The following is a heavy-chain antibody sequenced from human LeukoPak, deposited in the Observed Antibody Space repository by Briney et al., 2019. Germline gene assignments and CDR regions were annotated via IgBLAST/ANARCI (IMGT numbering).Heavy chain of an antibody. CDR3: ARLFGVMRDFDY. CDR2: IYYSGST. J-gene: IGHJ4*02. D-gene: IGHD3-3*01. Sequence: LRLSCAASGFTFSSYAMSWIRQPPGRGLEWIVYIYYSGSTCYNPSLESRVTISADTFETQLSLKVSSVTAADTDVYYRARLFGVMRDFDYWGQGTLVTVSS. CDR1: GFTFSSYA. V-gene: IGHV4-30-4*08.